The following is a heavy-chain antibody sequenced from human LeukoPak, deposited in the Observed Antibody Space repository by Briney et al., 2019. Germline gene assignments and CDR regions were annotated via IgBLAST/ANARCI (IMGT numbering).Heavy chain of an antibody. CDR2: IYYSGNT. J-gene: IGHJ4*02. D-gene: IGHD3-22*01. V-gene: IGHV4-39*01. CDR1: GVSISSSNSY. Sequence: SETLSLTCTVSGVSISSSNSYWGWIRQPPGKGLEWIGSIYYSGNTYYNPSLKSRVTISVDTSKNQFSLKLSSVTAADTAVYYCASLYYYDSSGYYWGQGTLVTVSS. CDR3: ASLYYYDSSGYY.